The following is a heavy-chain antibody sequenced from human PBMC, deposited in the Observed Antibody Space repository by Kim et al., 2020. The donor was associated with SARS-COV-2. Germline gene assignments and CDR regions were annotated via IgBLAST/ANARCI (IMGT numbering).Heavy chain of an antibody. Sequence: GGSLRLSCVASGFTFNTYTMNWVRQAPGKGLEWVSGTSGGGSGIYYADSVKGRFTIARDGSKNTLYLQRNSLRAEDTAIYYCAKEVRVTTQTTGGDFFDYWGQGTLVSVSS. J-gene: IGHJ4*02. V-gene: IGHV3-23*01. CDR2: TSGGGSGI. CDR3: AKEVRVTTQTTGGDFFDY. D-gene: IGHD4-17*01. CDR1: GFTFNTYT.